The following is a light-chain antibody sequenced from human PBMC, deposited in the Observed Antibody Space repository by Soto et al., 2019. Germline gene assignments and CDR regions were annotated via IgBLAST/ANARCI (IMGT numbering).Light chain of an antibody. CDR2: DVS. CDR3: VSYTTFSSYV. CDR1: SSDVGSYIY. J-gene: IGLJ1*01. Sequence: QSVLAQPASVSGSPGQSITISCTGTSSDVGSYIYVSWYQHHPGKAPKLMIYDVSNRPSGVSNRFSGSKSGNTASLTISGPQAEDEAEYYCVSYTTFSSYVFGTGTKVTVL. V-gene: IGLV2-14*01.